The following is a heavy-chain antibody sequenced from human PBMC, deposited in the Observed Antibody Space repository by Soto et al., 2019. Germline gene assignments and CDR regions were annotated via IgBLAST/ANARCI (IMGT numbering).Heavy chain of an antibody. D-gene: IGHD2-2*01. Sequence: SETLSLTCTVSGGSISSSSYYCGWIRQPPGKGLEWIGSIYYSGSTYYNPSLKSRVTISVDTSKNQFSLKLSSVTAADTAVYYCARDVGSSHGPGHPHYFDYWGQGTLVTVSS. CDR2: IYYSGST. J-gene: IGHJ4*02. V-gene: IGHV4-39*02. CDR1: GGSISSSSYY. CDR3: ARDVGSSHGPGHPHYFDY.